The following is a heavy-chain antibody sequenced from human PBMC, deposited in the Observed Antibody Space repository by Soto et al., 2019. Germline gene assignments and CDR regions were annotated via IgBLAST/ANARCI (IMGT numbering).Heavy chain of an antibody. D-gene: IGHD6-6*01. Sequence: EVQLLESGGGLVQPGGSLRLSCAASGFTFSSYAMSWVRQAPGTGLEWVSGISGSGVSTYYADSVKGRFTISRDNSKSTLYLQMNSLRAEDTAVYYCAKDRERIATRSIDYWGQGTLVTVSS. J-gene: IGHJ4*02. V-gene: IGHV3-23*01. CDR1: GFTFSSYA. CDR3: AKDRERIATRSIDY. CDR2: ISGSGVST.